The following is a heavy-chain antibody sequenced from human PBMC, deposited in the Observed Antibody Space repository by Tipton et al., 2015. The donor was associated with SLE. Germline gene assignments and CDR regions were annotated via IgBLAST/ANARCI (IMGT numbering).Heavy chain of an antibody. J-gene: IGHJ6*03. D-gene: IGHD2-2*01. CDR3: RAIVTVAMPRLDV. CDR2: IRSNSDNYAT. Sequence: QLVQSGGGLVQPGESMRLSCAASGFTFSGSTLYWVRQAAGKGLEWVGRIRSNSDNYATTYAASVKGRFTISRDDSKNTAYLQMNSLKTDDTAVDYCRAIVTVAMPRLDVWGKGTTVTVSS. V-gene: IGHV3-73*01. CDR1: GFTFSGST.